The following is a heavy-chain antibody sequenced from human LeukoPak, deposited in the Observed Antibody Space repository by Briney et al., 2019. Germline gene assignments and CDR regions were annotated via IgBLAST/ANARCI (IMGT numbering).Heavy chain of an antibody. V-gene: IGHV5-51*01. J-gene: IGHJ4*02. D-gene: IGHD4-17*01. Sequence: GESLQISCKGSGYSFTRYWIAWVRQMPGKGLEWMGIIYTGDSDTRYSPSFRGQMTISADKTINAAYLQWNSLKASDTAMYFCARLPTVTTSGDYWVRGTLVTVSS. CDR2: IYTGDSDT. CDR1: GYSFTRYW. CDR3: ARLPTVTTSGDY.